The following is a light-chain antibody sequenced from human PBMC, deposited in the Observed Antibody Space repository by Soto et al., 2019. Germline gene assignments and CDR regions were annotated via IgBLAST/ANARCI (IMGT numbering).Light chain of an antibody. CDR2: DVS. CDR3: QQYNNYLT. CDR1: QSISNW. Sequence: DIQMTQSPSTLSASVGDRVTITCRASQSISNWLAWYQQKPGRAPKLLIYDVSSLESGVPSRFSGSASGTEFTLTISSLQPDDFAPYYCQQYNNYLTFGHGTKVDIK. V-gene: IGKV1-5*01. J-gene: IGKJ3*01.